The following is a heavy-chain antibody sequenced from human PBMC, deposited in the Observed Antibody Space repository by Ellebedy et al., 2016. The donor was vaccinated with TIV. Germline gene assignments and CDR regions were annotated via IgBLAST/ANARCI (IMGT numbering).Heavy chain of an antibody. V-gene: IGHV4-39*07. CDR3: ARDLSVADMFY. CDR2: IYYSGST. Sequence: SETLSLXXTVSGGSISSSSYYWGWIRQPPGKGLEWIGSIYYSGSTYYNPSLKSRVTISVDTSKNQFSLKLSSVTAADTAVYYCARDLSVADMFYWGQGTLVTVSS. J-gene: IGHJ4*02. CDR1: GGSISSSSYY. D-gene: IGHD6-19*01.